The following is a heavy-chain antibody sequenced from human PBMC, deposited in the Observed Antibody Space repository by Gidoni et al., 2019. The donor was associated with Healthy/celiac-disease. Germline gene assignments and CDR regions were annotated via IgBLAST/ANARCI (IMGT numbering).Heavy chain of an antibody. Sequence: TVSGGSISSSSYYWGWIRQPPGKGLEWIGSIYYSGSTYYNPSLKSRVTISVDTSKNQFSLKLSSVTAADTAVYYCARQGIGVAVALVWFDPWGQGTLVTVSS. CDR2: IYYSGST. CDR1: GGSISSSSYY. J-gene: IGHJ5*02. D-gene: IGHD6-19*01. CDR3: ARQGIGVAVALVWFDP. V-gene: IGHV4-39*01.